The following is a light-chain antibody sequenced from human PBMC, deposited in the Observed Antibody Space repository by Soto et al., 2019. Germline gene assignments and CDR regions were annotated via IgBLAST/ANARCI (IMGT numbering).Light chain of an antibody. Sequence: SYELTQPPSVSVAPGQTARITCGGNNIGSKSVHWYRQKPGQAPVLVVHDDSDRPSGIPERFSGSNSGNTATLTISRVEAGDEADYYCQVWDSSHDHSVFGAATKVTVL. V-gene: IGLV3-21*02. CDR3: QVWDSSHDHSV. CDR1: NIGSKS. CDR2: DDS. J-gene: IGLJ1*01.